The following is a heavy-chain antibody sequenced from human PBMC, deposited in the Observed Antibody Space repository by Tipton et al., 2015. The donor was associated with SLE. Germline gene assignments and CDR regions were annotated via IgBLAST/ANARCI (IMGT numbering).Heavy chain of an antibody. CDR2: INHSGST. CDR1: GGSFSGYY. J-gene: IGHJ4*02. Sequence: TLSLTCAVYGGSFSGYYWSWIRQPPGKGLEWIGEINHSGSTNYNPSLKSRVTISVDTSKNQFSRKLSSVTAADTAVYYCARGDETSRPFDYWGQGTLVTVSS. CDR3: ARGDETSRPFDY. V-gene: IGHV4-34*01.